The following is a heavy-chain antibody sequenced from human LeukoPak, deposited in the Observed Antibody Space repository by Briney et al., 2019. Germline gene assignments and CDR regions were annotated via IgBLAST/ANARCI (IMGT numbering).Heavy chain of an antibody. CDR3: ARLLGGDFWSGYYFDH. CDR1: GYTFTSYG. V-gene: IGHV1-18*01. D-gene: IGHD3-3*01. CDR2: ISASNGNT. J-gene: IGHJ4*02. Sequence: ASVKVSCKASGYTFTSYGISWVRQAPGQGLEWMGWISASNGNTNSAQRLQGRVTMTTDTSTSTAYMELSRLRSDDTAMYYCARLLGGDFWSGYYFDHWGQGTLVTVSS.